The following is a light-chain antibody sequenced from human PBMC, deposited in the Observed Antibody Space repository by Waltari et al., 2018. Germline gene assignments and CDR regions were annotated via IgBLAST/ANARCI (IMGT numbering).Light chain of an antibody. CDR2: GDT. V-gene: IGLV2-23*01. Sequence: QSAPTQHASVSGSPGQSITISCAGTSSDIGHYNLFSWYQQSPGKVPRLIIYGDTERPSGVSDRFSASKFGNTASLTISGLQAEDEADYYCCSYAGSFSWVFGGGTKVTVL. CDR1: SSDIGHYNL. CDR3: CSYAGSFSWV. J-gene: IGLJ3*02.